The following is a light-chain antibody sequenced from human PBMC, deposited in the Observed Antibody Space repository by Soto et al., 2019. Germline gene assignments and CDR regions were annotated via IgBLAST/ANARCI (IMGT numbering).Light chain of an antibody. CDR1: QSVSSSY. CDR3: QQYGTSPWT. Sequence: EIVLTQSPGTLSLSPGERATLSCRASQSVSSSYLAWYQQRPGQAPRLLIFGASSRATGIPDRFSGSGSGTDFPLAISRLEPEDFAVYYCQQYGTSPWTFGQGTDVEIK. J-gene: IGKJ1*01. V-gene: IGKV3-20*01. CDR2: GAS.